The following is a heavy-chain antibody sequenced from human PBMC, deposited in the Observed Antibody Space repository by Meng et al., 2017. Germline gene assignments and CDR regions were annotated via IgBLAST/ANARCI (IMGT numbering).Heavy chain of an antibody. J-gene: IGHJ5*02. D-gene: IGHD2-15*01. CDR3: ASDFTAVVVAARWGWFDP. CDR1: GGSISSSSYN. CDR2: IYYSGST. V-gene: IGHV4-39*07. Sequence: LQRQDSGVGLVKSSAILYLTCTVVGGSISSSSYNWGWFRNRPGKEVAWNGSIYYSGSTSYNPSIKSRVNISVETSKNQFSLKMSSVTAADTAGYYCASDFTAVVVAARWGWFDPWGQGTLVTVSS.